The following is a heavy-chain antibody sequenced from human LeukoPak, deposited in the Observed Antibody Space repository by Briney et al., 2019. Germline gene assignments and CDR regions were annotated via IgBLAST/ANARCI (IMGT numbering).Heavy chain of an antibody. V-gene: IGHV1-2*02. CDR1: GYTFTGYY. J-gene: IGHJ6*02. Sequence: ASVKVSCKASGYTFTGYYMHWVRQAPGQGLEWMGWINPNSGGTNYAQKFQGRVTMTRDTSISTAYMELSRLRSDDTAVYYCARESCCELLWFGELSRTYYYYGMDVWGQGTTVTVSS. D-gene: IGHD3-10*01. CDR2: INPNSGGT. CDR3: ARESCCELLWFGELSRTYYYYGMDV.